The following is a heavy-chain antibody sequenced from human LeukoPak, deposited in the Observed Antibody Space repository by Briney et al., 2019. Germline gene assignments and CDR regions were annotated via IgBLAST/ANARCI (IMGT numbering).Heavy chain of an antibody. J-gene: IGHJ4*02. V-gene: IGHV4-39*01. CDR1: GGSISSSSYY. Sequence: SETLSLTCTVSGGSISSSSYYWGWIRQPPGKGLEWIGSIYYSGSTYYNPSLKSRVTISVDTSKNQFSLKLSSVTAAETAVYYCARVHPYYDFWSGYQRSYFDYWGQGTLVTVSS. CDR3: ARVHPYYDFWSGYQRSYFDY. D-gene: IGHD3-3*01. CDR2: IYYSGST.